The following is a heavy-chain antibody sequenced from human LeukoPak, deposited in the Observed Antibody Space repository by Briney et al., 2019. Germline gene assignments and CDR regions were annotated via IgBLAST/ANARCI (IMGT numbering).Heavy chain of an antibody. Sequence: SGGSLRLSCAASGFSFGTYGMHWVRQAPGKGLEWVAVISYDGSNKYYADSVRGRFTISRDNSKNTLYLQMNSLRAEDTAVYYCARPYYYDTSGYSGRGYLQYWGQGTLVTASS. J-gene: IGHJ1*01. V-gene: IGHV3-30*03. D-gene: IGHD3-22*01. CDR2: ISYDGSNK. CDR1: GFSFGTYG. CDR3: ARPYYYDTSGYSGRGYLQY.